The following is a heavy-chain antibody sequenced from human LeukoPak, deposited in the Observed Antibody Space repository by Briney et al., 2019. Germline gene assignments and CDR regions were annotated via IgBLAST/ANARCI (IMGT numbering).Heavy chain of an antibody. Sequence: KASETLSLTGAVYGGSFSGYYWSWIRQPPGKGLEWIGEINHSGSTNYNPSLKSRVTISVDTSKNQFSLKLSSVTAADTAVYYCARVTGLLDYWGQGTLVTVSS. CDR2: INHSGST. J-gene: IGHJ4*02. V-gene: IGHV4-34*01. D-gene: IGHD1-1*01. CDR1: GGSFSGYY. CDR3: ARVTGLLDY.